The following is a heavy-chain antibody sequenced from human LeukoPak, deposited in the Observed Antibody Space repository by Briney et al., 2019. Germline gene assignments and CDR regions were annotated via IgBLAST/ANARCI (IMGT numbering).Heavy chain of an antibody. D-gene: IGHD3-10*02. V-gene: IGHV3-21*01. CDR2: ISSSSSYI. CDR1: GFTFSSYG. CDR3: ARGTMFPYYFDY. Sequence: GGSLRLSCAASGFTFSSYGMKWVRQAPGKGLEWVSFISSSSSYIYYADSVKGRFTISRDNAKNSLYLQMNSLRAEDTAVYYCARGTMFPYYFDYWGQGTLVTVSS. J-gene: IGHJ4*02.